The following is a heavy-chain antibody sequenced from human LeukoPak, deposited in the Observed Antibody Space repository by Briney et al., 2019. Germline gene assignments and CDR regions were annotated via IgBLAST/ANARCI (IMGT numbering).Heavy chain of an antibody. CDR2: ISYDGSDK. V-gene: IGHV3-30*03. D-gene: IGHD1-14*01. Sequence: GRSLRLSCAASGFSFSTYGMHWVRQAPGKGLKWVTVISYDGSDKYYADSVKGRFTISRDNSRNTLYLQMNSLRVEDTAVYYCARDLGYKNAGANWFDPWGQGTLVTVSS. CDR3: ARDLGYKNAGANWFDP. CDR1: GFSFSTYG. J-gene: IGHJ5*02.